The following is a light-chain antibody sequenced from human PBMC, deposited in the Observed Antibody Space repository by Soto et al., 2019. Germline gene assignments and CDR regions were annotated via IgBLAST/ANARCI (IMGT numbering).Light chain of an antibody. Sequence: EIVMTQSPATLSVSPGERATLSCRASQSVSSNLAWYQQKPGQAPRLLIYGASTRATGIPARLSGSGSGTECTLTISRLQSEDFAVYYCQQYNNWPRTFGQGTKVEIK. CDR3: QQYNNWPRT. V-gene: IGKV3-15*01. CDR1: QSVSSN. CDR2: GAS. J-gene: IGKJ1*01.